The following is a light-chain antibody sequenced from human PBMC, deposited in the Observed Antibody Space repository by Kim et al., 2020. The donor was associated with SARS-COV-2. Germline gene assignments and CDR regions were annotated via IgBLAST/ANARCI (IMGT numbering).Light chain of an antibody. CDR3: SSYAGSYTMI. Sequence: TSSCDGTGSDMSAFNYVRWHNEHPGKGPKFMIYDVTKRPPGVPDRVSGSKSGHTASLSISGLQTEDEAGCYCSSYAGSYTMIFGGGTQLTVL. CDR1: GSDMSAFNY. V-gene: IGLV2-11*03. J-gene: IGLJ2*01. CDR2: DVT.